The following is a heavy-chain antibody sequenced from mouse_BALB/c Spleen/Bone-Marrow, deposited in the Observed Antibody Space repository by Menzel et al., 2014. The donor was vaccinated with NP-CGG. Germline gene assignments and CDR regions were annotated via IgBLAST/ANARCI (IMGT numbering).Heavy chain of an antibody. J-gene: IGHJ1*01. CDR2: INPDSNTI. Sequence: EVKVVESGGGLVQPGGSLKLSCAASGFDFSRYWMSWVRQAPGKGLEWIGEINPDSNTINYTPSLKDKFIISRDNAENTLYLQMSKVRSEDTALYYCARLNYYGNLFVWGAGTTVTVSS. V-gene: IGHV4-1*02. D-gene: IGHD1-1*01. CDR1: GFDFSRYW. CDR3: ARLNYYGNLFV.